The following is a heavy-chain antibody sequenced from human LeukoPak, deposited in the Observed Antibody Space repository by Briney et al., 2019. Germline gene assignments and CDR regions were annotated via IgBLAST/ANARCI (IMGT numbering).Heavy chain of an antibody. D-gene: IGHD5-12*01. J-gene: IGHJ4*02. V-gene: IGHV3-66*01. Sequence: GGSLRLSCAASGFTVSSNYMSWVRQAPGKGLEWVSVIYSGGTTYYAGSVKGRFTISRDNSKNTLYLQMNSLRAEDTAVYYCARGYSGYFYYWGQGTLVTVSS. CDR2: IYSGGTT. CDR3: ARGYSGYFYY. CDR1: GFTVSSNY.